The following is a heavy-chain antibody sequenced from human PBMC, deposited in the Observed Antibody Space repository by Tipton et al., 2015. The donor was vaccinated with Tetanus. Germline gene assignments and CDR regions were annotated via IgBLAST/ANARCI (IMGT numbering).Heavy chain of an antibody. D-gene: IGHD5-18*01. CDR2: INHSGST. V-gene: IGHV4-34*01. CDR3: ARGGSYSYGPRGFDL. CDR1: GGPFSAYY. Sequence: TLSLTCAVYGGPFSAYYWSWIRQSPGKGLEWIGEINHSGSTTYSPSFKSRVTISVDTPKNQFSLKLTSLTVADTAVYYCARGGSYSYGPRGFDLWGRGTLVTVSP. J-gene: IGHJ2*01.